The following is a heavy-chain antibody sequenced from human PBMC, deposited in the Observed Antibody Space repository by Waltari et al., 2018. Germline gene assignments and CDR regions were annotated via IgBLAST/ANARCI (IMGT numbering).Heavy chain of an antibody. CDR3: ARGDCRSTSCYSLES. CDR1: GFTINVFA. Sequence: QVHLVESGGGVVRSGNSMRISCSASGFTINVFAMPWVRQAPGQGLEWVSVISSDGTNKYYADSVKGRFIISRDNSGSTLYLQMNSLRPQDTAIYYCARGDCRSTSCYSLESWGHGTLVTVS. V-gene: IGHV3-30*01. D-gene: IGHD2-2*01. CDR2: ISSDGTNK. J-gene: IGHJ1*01.